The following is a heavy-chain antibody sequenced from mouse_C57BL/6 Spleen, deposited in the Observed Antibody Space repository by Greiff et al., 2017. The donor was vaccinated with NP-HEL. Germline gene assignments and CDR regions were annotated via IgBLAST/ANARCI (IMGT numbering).Heavy chain of an antibody. V-gene: IGHV7-1*01. CDR1: GFTFSDFY. Sequence: EVKLVESGGGLVQSGRSLRLSCATSGFTFSDFYMEWVRQAPGKGLEWIAASRNKANDYTTEYSASVKGRFIVSRDTSQSILYLQMNALRAEDTAIYYCARTGHYFDYWGQGTTLTVSS. J-gene: IGHJ2*01. CDR3: ARTGHYFDY. D-gene: IGHD4-1*01. CDR2: SRNKANDYTT.